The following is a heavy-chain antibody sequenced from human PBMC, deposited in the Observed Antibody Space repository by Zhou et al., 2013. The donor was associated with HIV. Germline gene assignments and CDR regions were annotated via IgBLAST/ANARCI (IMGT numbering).Heavy chain of an antibody. CDR2: MTPNSDYR. J-gene: IGHJ4*02. Sequence: QVQLVQSGAEVKKPGASVKVSCKASGYRFTSYYMHWVRQAPGQGLEWMAWMTPNSDYRGSAHKFQGRITMTTNTSISTAYMELTNLRSEDTAIYYCARVSAFGVAILDSWGQGTLVTVSS. CDR3: ARVSAFGVAILDS. V-gene: IGHV1-8*02. D-gene: IGHD3-3*01. CDR1: GYRFTSYY.